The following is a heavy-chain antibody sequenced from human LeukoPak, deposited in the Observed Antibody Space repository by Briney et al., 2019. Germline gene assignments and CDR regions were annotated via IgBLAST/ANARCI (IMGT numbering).Heavy chain of an antibody. J-gene: IGHJ4*02. V-gene: IGHV1-3*01. D-gene: IGHD2-21*01. Sequence: ASVKVSCNASGYIFTKYVVHWVRQAPGQRPEWMGWIKAGNGDTKYSQNFQDRLTITRDTSASTVYMELSSLTSEDTDLSYCARDDCGDTCYPGGYWGQGTLVTVSS. CDR1: GYIFTKYV. CDR2: IKAGNGDT. CDR3: ARDDCGDTCYPGGY.